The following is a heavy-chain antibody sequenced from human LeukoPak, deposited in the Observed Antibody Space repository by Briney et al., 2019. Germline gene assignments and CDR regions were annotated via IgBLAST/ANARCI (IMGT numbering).Heavy chain of an antibody. Sequence: PGTSLRLSCAASGFAFNTYAMHWVRQAPGKGLEWVTLIWHDGSHKFYIDSVRGRFTISRDNSKNTVCLQMNGLRAEDTAVYYCARGGIQLWHYLLDYWGQGTLVTVSS. CDR1: GFAFNTYA. V-gene: IGHV3-33*01. CDR3: ARGGIQLWHYLLDY. CDR2: IWHDGSHK. J-gene: IGHJ4*02. D-gene: IGHD5-18*01.